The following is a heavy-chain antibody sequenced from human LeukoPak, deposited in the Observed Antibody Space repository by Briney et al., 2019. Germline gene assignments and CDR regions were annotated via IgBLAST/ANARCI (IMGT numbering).Heavy chain of an antibody. CDR1: GFTSSSYA. Sequence: GGSLRLSCAASGFTSSSYAMSWVRQAPGKGLEWVSAISGSGGSAYYADSVKGRFTISRDNSKNTLYLQMNSLRAEDTATYYCAARPTSAAVAPSDFWGQGTLVTVSS. CDR3: AARPTSAAVAPSDF. V-gene: IGHV3-23*01. J-gene: IGHJ4*02. D-gene: IGHD6-19*01. CDR2: ISGSGGSA.